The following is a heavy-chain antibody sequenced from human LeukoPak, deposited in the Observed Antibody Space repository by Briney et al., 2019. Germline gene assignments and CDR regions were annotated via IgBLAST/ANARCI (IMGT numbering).Heavy chain of an antibody. D-gene: IGHD5-18*01. J-gene: IGHJ6*02. Sequence: SETLSLTCTVSGGSISSGGYYWSWIRQHPGKGLEWIGYIYYSGSTYYNPSLKSRVTISVDTSKNQFSLKLSSVTAADTAVYYCARDLAAMGYGMDVWGQGTTVTVSS. V-gene: IGHV4-31*03. CDR1: GGSISSGGYY. CDR3: ARDLAAMGYGMDV. CDR2: IYYSGST.